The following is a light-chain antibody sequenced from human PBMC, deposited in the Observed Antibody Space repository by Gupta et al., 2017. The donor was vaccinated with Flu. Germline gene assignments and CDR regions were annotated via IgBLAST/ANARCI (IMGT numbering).Light chain of an antibody. CDR2: DVS. CDR1: SSDVSGYTS. CDR3: CSYAGRSTPHFV. Sequence: QSALTQPRTVSGSPGQSVTISCTGLSSDVSGYTSVSWCQHHPGKAPKLIIYDVSNRPSGVPNRFSGSKSGDTASLTISGLQAEEEAEYYCCSYAGRSTPHFVFGGGTKVTVL. J-gene: IGLJ1*01. V-gene: IGLV2-11*01.